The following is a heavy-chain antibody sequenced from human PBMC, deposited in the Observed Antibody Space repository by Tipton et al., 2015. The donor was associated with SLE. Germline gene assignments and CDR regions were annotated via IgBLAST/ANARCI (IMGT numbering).Heavy chain of an antibody. J-gene: IGHJ4*02. D-gene: IGHD5-18*01. CDR2: IYYSGST. Sequence: TLSLTCTASGGSVSSGSYYWSWIRQPPGKGLEWIGYIYYSGSTNYNPSLKSRVTISVDTSKNQFSLKLSSVTAADTAVYYCAREGTGYSYGTLDYWGQGTLVTVSS. CDR3: AREGTGYSYGTLDY. V-gene: IGHV4-61*01. CDR1: GGSVSSGSYY.